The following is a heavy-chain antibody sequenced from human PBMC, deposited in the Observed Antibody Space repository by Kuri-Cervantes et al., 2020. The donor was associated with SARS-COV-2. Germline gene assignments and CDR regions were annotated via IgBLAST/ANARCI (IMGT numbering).Heavy chain of an antibody. CDR2: ISGSGGST. CDR1: GFTFSSYA. D-gene: IGHD5-12*01. J-gene: IGHJ4*02. V-gene: IGHV3-23*01. CDR3: AKDTFNSGYAQWDYFDY. Sequence: GGSLRLSCAASGFTFSSYAMHWVRQAPGKGLEWVSAISGSGGSTYYADSVKGRFTISRDNSKNTLYLQMNSLRAEDTAVYYCAKDTFNSGYAQWDYFDYWGQGTLVTVSS.